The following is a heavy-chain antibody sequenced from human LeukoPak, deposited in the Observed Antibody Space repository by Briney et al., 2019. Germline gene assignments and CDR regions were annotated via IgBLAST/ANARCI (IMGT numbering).Heavy chain of an antibody. D-gene: IGHD3-22*01. CDR1: GYTFTSYD. V-gene: IGHV1-8*03. J-gene: IGHJ4*02. CDR2: MNPNSGNT. CDR3: ARGLDYYDSSGYYD. Sequence: GASVKVSCKASGYTFTSYDINWVRQATGQGLEWVGWMNPNSGNTGYAQKFQGRVTITRNTSISTAYMELSSLRSEDTAVYYCARGLDYYDSSGYYDWGQGTLVTVSS.